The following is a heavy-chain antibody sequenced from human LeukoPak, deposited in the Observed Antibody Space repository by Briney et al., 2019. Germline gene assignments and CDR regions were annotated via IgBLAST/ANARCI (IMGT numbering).Heavy chain of an antibody. V-gene: IGHV3-23*01. CDR3: ARSPAGANYYLDV. CDR1: GFTFSSYG. CDR2: ISGSGVGT. Sequence: GGSLRLSCAASGFTFSSYGMSWVRQAPGKGLEWVSGISGSGVGTHYADSVKGRFTISRDNSKNSLSLQMNSLRAEDTAVYYCARSPAGANYYLDVWGKGTTVTISS. J-gene: IGHJ6*03. D-gene: IGHD1-14*01.